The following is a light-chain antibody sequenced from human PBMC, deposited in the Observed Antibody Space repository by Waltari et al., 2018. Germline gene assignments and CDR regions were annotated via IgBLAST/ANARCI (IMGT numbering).Light chain of an antibody. CDR2: AAS. V-gene: IGKV3-20*01. CDR3: QHYVRLPVT. J-gene: IGKJ1*01. Sequence: ELVLTQSPGTLSLSPGERATLSCRASQSVSWALAWYQKKPGQAPRLLIYAASSRATGIPDRFSGSGSGTDFSLTISRLEPEDFAVYYCQHYVRLPVTFGQGTKVEIK. CDR1: QSVSWA.